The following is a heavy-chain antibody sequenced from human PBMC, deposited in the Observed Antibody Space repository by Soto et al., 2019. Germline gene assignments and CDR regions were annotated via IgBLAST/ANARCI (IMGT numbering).Heavy chain of an antibody. CDR1: GFTFSNYG. CDR2: ISYDGSNK. D-gene: IGHD2-2*01. CDR3: AKGVDCGTPSCDLDD. Sequence: QVQLVESGGGVVQPGRSLRLSCAASGFTFSNYGMHWVRQAPGKGLEWVAVISYDGSNKYYADSVKGRFTISRDNSKHTLCQKMDSLRAEETAVDYCAKGVDCGTPSCDLDDWGPGTQVTVSS. V-gene: IGHV3-30*18. J-gene: IGHJ4*01.